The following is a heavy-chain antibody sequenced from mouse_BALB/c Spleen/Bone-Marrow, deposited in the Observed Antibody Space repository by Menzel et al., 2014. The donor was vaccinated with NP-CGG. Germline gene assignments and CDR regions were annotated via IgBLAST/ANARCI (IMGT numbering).Heavy chain of an antibody. CDR1: GYTFTSYW. Sequence: QVQLKESGAELAKPGASGKMSCKASGYTFTSYWMHWVKQRPGQGLEWIGYIYPSTGYTEYNQKFKDKVTLTADKSSSTAYMQLSSLTSEDSAVYYCARDDYAYWGQGTLVTVSA. D-gene: IGHD2-4*01. J-gene: IGHJ3*01. CDR2: IYPSTGYT. V-gene: IGHV1-7*01. CDR3: ARDDYAY.